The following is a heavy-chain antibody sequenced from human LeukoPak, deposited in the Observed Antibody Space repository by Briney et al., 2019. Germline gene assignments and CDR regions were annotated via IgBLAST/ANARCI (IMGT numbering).Heavy chain of an antibody. Sequence: PSETLSLTCTVSGGSISSGDYYWSWIRQPPGKGLEWIGYIYYSGSTYYNPSLKSRVTISVDTSKNQFSLKLSSVTAADTAVYYCASLQHYYDSSGNYFDYWGQGTLVTVSS. D-gene: IGHD3-22*01. V-gene: IGHV4-30-4*01. CDR1: GGSISSGDYY. CDR3: ASLQHYYDSSGNYFDY. CDR2: IYYSGST. J-gene: IGHJ4*02.